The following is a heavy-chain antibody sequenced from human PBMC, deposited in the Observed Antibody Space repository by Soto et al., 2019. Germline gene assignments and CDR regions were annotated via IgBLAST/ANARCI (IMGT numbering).Heavy chain of an antibody. Sequence: GGSLIVSCAASGFTFSRHSMNWVSQAQGKGLGWVSSISSSSSYKDYADSVKGRFTISRDNAKNSLYLQMNSLRAEDTALYYCAKAKSIAAAPYFTPWGQGTLVTVSS. J-gene: IGHJ5*02. CDR2: ISSSSSYK. V-gene: IGHV3-21*01. D-gene: IGHD6-13*01. CDR3: AKAKSIAAAPYFTP. CDR1: GFTFSRHS.